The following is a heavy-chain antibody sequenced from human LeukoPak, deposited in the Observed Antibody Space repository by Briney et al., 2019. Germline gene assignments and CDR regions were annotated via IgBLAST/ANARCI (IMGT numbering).Heavy chain of an antibody. V-gene: IGHV1-2*02. CDR1: GYTFTGYY. J-gene: IGHJ4*02. Sequence: ASVKVSCKASGYTFTGYYMRWVRQAPGQGLEWMGWINPNSGGTNYAQKFQGRVTMTRDTSISTAYMELSRLRSDDTAVYYCARGKWFVPAAPDYWGQGTLVTVSS. D-gene: IGHD2-2*01. CDR2: INPNSGGT. CDR3: ARGKWFVPAAPDY.